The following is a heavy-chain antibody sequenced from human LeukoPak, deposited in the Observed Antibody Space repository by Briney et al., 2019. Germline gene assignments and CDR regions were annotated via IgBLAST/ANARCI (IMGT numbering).Heavy chain of an antibody. Sequence: GGSLRLSCAASGFTFSSYGMHWVRQAPGKGLEWVAVIWYDGSNKYYADSVKGRFTISRDNSKNTLYLQMNSLRAEDTAVYYCAKDQLSDSWSGYSEMDVWGKGTTVTVSS. CDR3: AKDQLSDSWSGYSEMDV. CDR2: IWYDGSNK. V-gene: IGHV3-33*06. J-gene: IGHJ6*04. CDR1: GFTFSSYG. D-gene: IGHD3-3*01.